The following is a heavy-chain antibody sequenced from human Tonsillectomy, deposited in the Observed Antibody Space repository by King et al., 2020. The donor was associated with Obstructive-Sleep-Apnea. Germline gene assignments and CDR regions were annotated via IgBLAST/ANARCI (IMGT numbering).Heavy chain of an antibody. J-gene: IGHJ3*02. CDR1: GGSISSGGYS. Sequence: QLQESGPGLVKPSQTLSLTCAVSGGSISSGGYSWSWIRQPPGKGLEWIGYMYDSGSTHYNPSLRIRLTISIDPSKNPFSLKLSSVTAADTAVYYCARYYSGTYDDAIDIWGQGTMVTVSS. V-gene: IGHV4-30-4*07. D-gene: IGHD1-26*01. CDR3: ARYYSGTYDDAIDI. CDR2: MYDSGST.